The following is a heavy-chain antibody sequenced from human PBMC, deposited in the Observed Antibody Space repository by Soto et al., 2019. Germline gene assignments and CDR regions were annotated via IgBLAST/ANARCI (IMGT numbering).Heavy chain of an antibody. CDR1: GGTFSSYA. Sequence: ASVKVSCKASGGTFSSYAISWVRQAPGQGLEWMGGIIPIFGTANYAQKFQGRVTITADESTSTAYMELSSLRSEDTAVYYCAAYWGYRRSWYGFDHWAPGTLLTVSS. V-gene: IGHV1-69*13. CDR2: IIPIFGTA. D-gene: IGHD6-13*01. CDR3: AAYWGYRRSWYGFDH. J-gene: IGHJ5*02.